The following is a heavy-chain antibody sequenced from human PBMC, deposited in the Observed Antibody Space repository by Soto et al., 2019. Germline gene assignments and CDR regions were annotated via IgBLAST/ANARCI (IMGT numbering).Heavy chain of an antibody. D-gene: IGHD2-15*01. Sequence: QVQLQESGPGLVKPSQTLSLTCTVSGGSISSGGYYWSWIRQHPGKGLEWIGYIYYSWSTYYNPSLKSRVTISVDTSKNQFSLKLSSVTAADTAVYYCARAGWYGLSISYGMDVWGQGTTVTVSS. CDR2: IYYSWST. J-gene: IGHJ6*02. V-gene: IGHV4-31*03. CDR1: GGSISSGGYY. CDR3: ARAGWYGLSISYGMDV.